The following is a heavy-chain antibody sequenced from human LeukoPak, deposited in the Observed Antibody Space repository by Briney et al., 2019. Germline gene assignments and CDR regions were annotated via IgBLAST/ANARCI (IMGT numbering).Heavy chain of an antibody. J-gene: IGHJ4*02. CDR2: IYPGDSDT. D-gene: IGHD3-3*01. V-gene: IGHV5-51*01. CDR3: ARQTRAYYDFWSGQYYFDY. CDR1: GYSFTSYW. Sequence: GESLKISCKGSGYSFTSYWIGWVRQMPGKGLEWMGTIYPGDSDTRYSPSFQGQVTISADKSISTAYLQWSSLKASDTAMYYCARQTRAYYDFWSGQYYFDYWGQGTLVTVSS.